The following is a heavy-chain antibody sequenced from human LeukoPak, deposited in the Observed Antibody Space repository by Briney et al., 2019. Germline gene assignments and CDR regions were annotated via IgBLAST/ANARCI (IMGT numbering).Heavy chain of an antibody. J-gene: IGHJ3*01. D-gene: IGHD3-22*01. CDR1: GYTFTGYY. CDR2: INPNSGGT. CDR3: ARPGDYYDSSGYYAYTL. Sequence: ASVKVSCKASGYTFTGYYMHWVRQAPGQGLEWMGRINPNSGGTNYAQKFQGRVTMTRDTSISTAYMELSSLRSEDTAVYYCARPGDYYDSSGYYAYTLWGQGTMVTVSS. V-gene: IGHV1-2*06.